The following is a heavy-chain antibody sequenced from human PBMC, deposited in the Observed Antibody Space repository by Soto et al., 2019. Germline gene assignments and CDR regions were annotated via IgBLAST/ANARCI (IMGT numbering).Heavy chain of an antibody. CDR3: ARRGGITMVRGGPYGMDV. CDR1: GGSFSGYY. V-gene: IGHV4-34*01. Sequence: SETLSLTCAVYGGSFSGYYWSWIRQPPGKGLEWIGEINHSGSTNYNPSLKSRVTISIDTSKNQFSLKLSSVTAADTAVYYCARRGGITMVRGGPYGMDVWGQGTTVTVSS. D-gene: IGHD3-10*01. J-gene: IGHJ6*02. CDR2: INHSGST.